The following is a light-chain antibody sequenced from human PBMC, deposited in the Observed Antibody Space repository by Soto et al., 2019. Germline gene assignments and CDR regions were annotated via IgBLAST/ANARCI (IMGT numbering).Light chain of an antibody. CDR1: QTVRNNY. J-gene: IGKJ4*01. CDR2: DAS. CDR3: QQFSSYPLT. Sequence: EFVLTQSPGTLSLSPGERATLSCRASQTVRNNYLAWYQQKPGQAPRLLIYDASSRATGIPDRFSGGGSGPDGTLTSRRLEPEDFAGYYCQQFSSYPLTFGGGTKVEIK. V-gene: IGKV3-20*01.